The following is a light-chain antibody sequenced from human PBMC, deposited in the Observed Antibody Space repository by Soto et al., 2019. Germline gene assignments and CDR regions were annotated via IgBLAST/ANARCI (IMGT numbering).Light chain of an antibody. CDR3: QQSYSTPSIT. CDR1: QSISSY. CDR2: AAS. V-gene: IGKV1-39*01. Sequence: DIPMTQSPSSLSASVGDRVIITCRASQSISSYLSWYQQKPGKAPKLLIYAASSLQSGVPSRFSGSGSGTDFTLTISSLRPEDFATYYCQQSYSTPSITFGQGTRLEIK. J-gene: IGKJ5*01.